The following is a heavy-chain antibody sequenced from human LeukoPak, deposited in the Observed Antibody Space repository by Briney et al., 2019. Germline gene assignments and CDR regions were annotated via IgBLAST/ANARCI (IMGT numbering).Heavy chain of an antibody. CDR1: GGTFSSYA. D-gene: IGHD3-22*01. CDR2: IIPIFGTA. J-gene: IGHJ4*02. Sequence: SVKVSCKASGGTFSSYAISWVRQAPGQGLEWMGRIIPIFGTANYAQKFQGRVTMTTDTSTSTAYMELRSLRSDDTAVYYCARYINYYDSSGYYYIGRGYYFDYWGQGTLVTVSS. CDR3: ARYINYYDSSGYYYIGRGYYFDY. V-gene: IGHV1-69*05.